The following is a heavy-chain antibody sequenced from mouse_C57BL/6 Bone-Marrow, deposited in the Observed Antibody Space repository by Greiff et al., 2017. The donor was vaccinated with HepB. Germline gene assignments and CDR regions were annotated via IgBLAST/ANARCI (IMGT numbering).Heavy chain of an antibody. CDR3: ARGGGGSSLGY. D-gene: IGHD1-1*01. V-gene: IGHV3-6*01. CDR2: ISYDGSN. J-gene: IGHJ2*01. Sequence: EVKLMESGPGLVKPSQSLSLTCSVTGYSITSGYYWNWIRQFPGNKLEWMGYISYDGSNNYNPSLKNRISITRDTSKNQFFLKLNSVTTEDTATYYCARGGGGSSLGYWGQGTTLTVSS. CDR1: GYSITSGYY.